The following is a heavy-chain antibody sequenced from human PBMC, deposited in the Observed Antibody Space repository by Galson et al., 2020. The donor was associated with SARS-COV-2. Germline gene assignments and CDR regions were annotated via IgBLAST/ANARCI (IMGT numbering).Heavy chain of an antibody. V-gene: IGHV4-39*01. CDR1: GVPIISSSHY. CDR3: SRHRRWLQSACDY. Sequence: SETLPLTCTVSGVPIISSSHYWGWIRQPPGKGLEWIGSVYYSGSTHYNPSLESRLTVSVDTSNNQFSLSPDSVIAAHTAVYYCSRHRRWLQSACDYWGQGTPVNVSS. D-gene: IGHD6-19*01. J-gene: IGHJ4*02. CDR2: VYYSGST.